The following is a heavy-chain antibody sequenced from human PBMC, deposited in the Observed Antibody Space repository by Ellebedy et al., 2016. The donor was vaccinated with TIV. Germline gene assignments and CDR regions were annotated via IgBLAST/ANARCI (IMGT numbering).Heavy chain of an antibody. CDR2: INNGGSST. CDR1: GFTFSSYW. CDR3: ARDNYKVSVAGSN. Sequence: GESLKISCAASGFTFSSYWMHWVRQAPGKGPVWVSRINNGGSSTSYADSVKGRFTISRDNAKNTLYLQMNSLRAEDTAAYYCARDNYKVSVAGSNWGQGTLVTVSS. D-gene: IGHD6-19*01. J-gene: IGHJ4*02. V-gene: IGHV3-74*01.